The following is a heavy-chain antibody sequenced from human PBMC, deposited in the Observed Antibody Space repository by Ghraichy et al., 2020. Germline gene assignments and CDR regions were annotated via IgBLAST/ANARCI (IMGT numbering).Heavy chain of an antibody. J-gene: IGHJ4*02. V-gene: IGHV4-34*01. CDR1: GGSFSGYY. D-gene: IGHD6-13*01. Sequence: SQTLSLTCAVSGGSFSGYYWTWIRQPPGKGLEWIGEINHSGSTNYNPSLKSRVTISIDTSKNQFSLNLSSVTAADTAVYYCARRRRQDTSSWYAFVDYWGQGRLVTVSS. CDR3: ARRRRQDTSSWYAFVDY. CDR2: INHSGST.